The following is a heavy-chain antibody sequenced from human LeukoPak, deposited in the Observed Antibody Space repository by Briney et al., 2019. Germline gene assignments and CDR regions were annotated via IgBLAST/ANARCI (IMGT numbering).Heavy chain of an antibody. CDR2: MSGSGAFT. J-gene: IGHJ4*02. V-gene: IGHV3-23*01. CDR3: AKGRYDTSWLNFAY. CDR1: GFTFSSYA. Sequence: GGALRLSCAASGFTFSSYAMTLLRQAPGRGLEWVSGMSGSGAFTYYADSVKGRFSIYRDNSKNTLYLQMNSLSAEDTAIYYCAKGRYDTSWLNFAYWGQGPLVTVSS. D-gene: IGHD6-13*01.